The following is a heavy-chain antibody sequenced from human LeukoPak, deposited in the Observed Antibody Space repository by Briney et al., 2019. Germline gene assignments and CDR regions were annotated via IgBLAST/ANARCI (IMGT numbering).Heavy chain of an antibody. J-gene: IGHJ6*03. D-gene: IGHD4-23*01. CDR1: GFTFSSIA. Sequence: PGGSLRLSCAAPGFTFSSIALPWAPQAPGRGLGWVEVIWYDGSNKYYADSVKGRFTISRDNSKNTLYLQMNSLRAEDTAVYYCAKEGDNSGDYYYMDVWGKGTTVTVSS. CDR3: AKEGDNSGDYYYMDV. V-gene: IGHV3-33*06. CDR2: IWYDGSNK.